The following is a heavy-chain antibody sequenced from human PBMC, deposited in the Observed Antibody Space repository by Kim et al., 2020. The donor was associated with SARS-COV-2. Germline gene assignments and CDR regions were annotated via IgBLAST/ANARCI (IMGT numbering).Heavy chain of an antibody. CDR3: ARGLQYSFDQ. D-gene: IGHD2-21*01. V-gene: IGHV3-48*01. CDR2: TRSDGGAI. Sequence: GGSLRLSCAASGFTFRSWSMNWVRQAPGKGLEWVSYTRSDGGAIFYADPVKGRLTISRDDAKNLLYLQMNTLRGEDTAVYYCARGLQYSFDQWVQGILVTVSS. J-gene: IGHJ4*02. CDR1: GFTFRSWS.